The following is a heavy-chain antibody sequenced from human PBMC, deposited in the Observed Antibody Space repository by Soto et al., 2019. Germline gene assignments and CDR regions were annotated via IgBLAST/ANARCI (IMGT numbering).Heavy chain of an antibody. V-gene: IGHV1-3*01. Sequence: ASVKVSCKASGYTFPRYAMNWVRQAPGQSPEWMGWINPGNGNTKYSQRFQGRVTITRDTSASTAYMELTSLRAEDTAVYHCARARGNDWYSDYWGQGTLVTVSS. CDR3: ARARGNDWYSDY. CDR2: INPGNGNT. J-gene: IGHJ4*02. D-gene: IGHD5-12*01. CDR1: GYTFPRYA.